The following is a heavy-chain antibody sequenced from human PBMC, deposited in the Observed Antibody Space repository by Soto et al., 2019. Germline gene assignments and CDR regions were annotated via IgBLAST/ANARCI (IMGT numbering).Heavy chain of an antibody. CDR1: GYTFTSYG. V-gene: IGHV1-18*03. CDR2: ISAYNGNT. Sequence: QVQLVQSGAEVKKPGASVKVSCKASGYTFTSYGISWVRQAPGQGLEWMGWISAYNGNTNYAQNLQGRVTMTTDTSTSTAYMALRSLRSGDMTAYYCSLSGYYSPPHYWGQGTLVTVSS. D-gene: IGHD3-22*01. J-gene: IGHJ4*02. CDR3: SLSGYYSPPHY.